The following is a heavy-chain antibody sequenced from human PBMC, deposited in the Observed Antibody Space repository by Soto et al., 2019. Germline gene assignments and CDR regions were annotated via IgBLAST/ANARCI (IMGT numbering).Heavy chain of an antibody. CDR1: GGSFNNYA. J-gene: IGHJ4*02. CDR2: IIPVFGTP. V-gene: IGHV1-69*01. CDR3: ATRSSGSFHFDY. D-gene: IGHD1-26*01. Sequence: QVQLVQSGAEVKKPGSSVKVSCKASGGSFNNYAISWVRQDPGQGLEWMGGIIPVFGTPNYAQKFQGRLTIIAGEYTTKAYMELSSLRSEDTALYYCATRSSGSFHFDYWGQGTLVSVSS.